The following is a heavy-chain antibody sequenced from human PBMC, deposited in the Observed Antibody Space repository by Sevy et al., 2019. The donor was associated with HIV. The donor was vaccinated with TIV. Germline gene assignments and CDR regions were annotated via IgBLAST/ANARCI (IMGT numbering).Heavy chain of an antibody. V-gene: IGHV3-66*01. CDR3: ARGKSGYGYALNY. CDR2: IHSDDTT. Sequence: GGSLRLSCAASGFTVNSNYMTWVRQAPGKGLEGVSVIHSDDTTYHADSVKVRFTISSDNFKNTLYLHMSSLRAEDTAVYYCARGKSGYGYALNYWGQGTLVTVSS. D-gene: IGHD5-18*01. CDR1: GFTVNSNY. J-gene: IGHJ4*02.